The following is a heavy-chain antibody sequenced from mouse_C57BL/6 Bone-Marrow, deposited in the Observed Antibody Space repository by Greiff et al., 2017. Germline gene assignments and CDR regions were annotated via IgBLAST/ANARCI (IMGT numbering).Heavy chain of an antibody. J-gene: IGHJ1*03. CDR1: GYTFTSYW. Sequence: VKLQQPGAEFVMPGASVKLSCKASGYTFTSYWMHWVKQRPGQGLEWIGEIDPSDSYTNYNQKFKGKFTLTVDKAASTAYMQLSSLTSEDSAVYYCASMTTPFDVWGTGTTVTVSS. V-gene: IGHV1-69*01. D-gene: IGHD2-4*01. CDR3: ASMTTPFDV. CDR2: IDPSDSYT.